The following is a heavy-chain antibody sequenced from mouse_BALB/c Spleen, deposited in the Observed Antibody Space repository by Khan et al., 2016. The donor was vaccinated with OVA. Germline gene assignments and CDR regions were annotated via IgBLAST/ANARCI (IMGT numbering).Heavy chain of an antibody. Sequence: QVQLQQPGAELMKPGASVKISCKATGYTFSGYWIEWVKQRPGHGLEWIGEILPGSGSTKYNEKFKGKATLTADTSSNTAYMQISSLTSEDSAVYYCARSRYYGSSYFDYWGQGTTLTVSS. CDR2: ILPGSGST. CDR1: GYTFSGYW. V-gene: IGHV1-9*01. CDR3: ARSRYYGSSYFDY. D-gene: IGHD1-1*01. J-gene: IGHJ2*01.